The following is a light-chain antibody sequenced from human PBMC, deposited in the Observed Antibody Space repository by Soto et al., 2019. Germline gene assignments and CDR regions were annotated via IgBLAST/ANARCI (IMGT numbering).Light chain of an antibody. Sequence: EIVLTPSPGTLSLSPGERATLSCRASQSVSSNYLAWYQQKPGQAPRLLIYGASSRATGIPDRFSGSGSGTDFTLTISRLEPEDFAVFYCQQYGSSPYTFGQGTKLEIK. CDR2: GAS. J-gene: IGKJ2*01. V-gene: IGKV3-20*01. CDR1: QSVSSNY. CDR3: QQYGSSPYT.